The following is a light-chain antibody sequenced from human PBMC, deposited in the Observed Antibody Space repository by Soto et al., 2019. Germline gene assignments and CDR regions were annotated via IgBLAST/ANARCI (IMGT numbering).Light chain of an antibody. J-gene: IGKJ1*01. CDR2: AAS. V-gene: IGKV3-15*01. CDR1: ESVSNN. Sequence: EIVMTQSPATLSVSPGERATVSCRASESVSNNLAWYQQKPGQSPRLLIYAASTRPTGIPARFSGSGSGAEFTLTISNLQSEDFASYYCQQYNNWPPGTFGQGTKVEVK. CDR3: QQYNNWPPGT.